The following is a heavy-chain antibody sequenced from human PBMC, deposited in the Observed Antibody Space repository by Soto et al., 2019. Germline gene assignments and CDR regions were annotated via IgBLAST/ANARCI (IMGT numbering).Heavy chain of an antibody. Sequence: ASVKVSCKASGGTFSSYAISWVRQAPGQGLEWMGGIIPIFGTANYAQKSQGRVTITADESTSTAYMELSSLRSEDTAVYYCARDPPIYYYYGMDVWGQGTTVTVS. CDR2: IIPIFGTA. CDR1: GGTFSSYA. V-gene: IGHV1-69*13. CDR3: ARDPPIYYYYGMDV. J-gene: IGHJ6*02.